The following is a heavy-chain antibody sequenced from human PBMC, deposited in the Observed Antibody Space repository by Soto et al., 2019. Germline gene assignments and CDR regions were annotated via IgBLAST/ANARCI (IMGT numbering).Heavy chain of an antibody. D-gene: IGHD3-22*01. J-gene: IGHJ5*02. Sequence: CSASILRLKIYVMYRVRRAPGKGLEWVSGISGGGGSTYYADSVKGRFTISRDNSKNTLYLQMNSLRVEDTAVYYCAKDPTSYDSSAQFDAWGQGT. CDR3: AKDPTSYDSSAQFDA. CDR1: ILRLKIYV. CDR2: ISGGGGST. V-gene: IGHV3-23*01.